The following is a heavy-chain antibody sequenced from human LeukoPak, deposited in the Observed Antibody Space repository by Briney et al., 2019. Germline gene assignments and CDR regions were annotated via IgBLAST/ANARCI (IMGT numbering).Heavy chain of an antibody. D-gene: IGHD5-12*01. Sequence: GGSLRLSCAASGFTFSSYWMHWVRQAPGKGLVWVSRVNSDGTGTTYADSVEGRFTISRDNAKNTVYLQMNSLRAEDTAIYYCIRTLIVATSPYMDVWGKGTTVTVSS. CDR1: GFTFSSYW. CDR2: VNSDGTGT. J-gene: IGHJ6*03. V-gene: IGHV3-74*01. CDR3: IRTLIVATSPYMDV.